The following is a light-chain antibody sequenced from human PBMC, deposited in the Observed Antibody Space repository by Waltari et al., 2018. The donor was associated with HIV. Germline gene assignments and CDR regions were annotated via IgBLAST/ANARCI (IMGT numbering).Light chain of an antibody. CDR3: STWDDTLHVV. CDR2: RSH. Sequence: QSVLTQPPSVSGLPGQKVTISCSGSNSDIGTNTVNWYQQFPGRAPKLVAYRSHQRPSVFPERFSGSKSGTSASLAINGVQTEDEATYYCSTWDDTLHVVFGGGTKLTVL. CDR1: NSDIGTNT. J-gene: IGLJ3*02. V-gene: IGLV1-44*01.